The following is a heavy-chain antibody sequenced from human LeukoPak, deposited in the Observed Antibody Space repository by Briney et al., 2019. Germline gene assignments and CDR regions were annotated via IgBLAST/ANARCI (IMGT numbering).Heavy chain of an antibody. J-gene: IGHJ4*02. CDR1: GFTFSNYG. CDR2: ISYDGSNK. Sequence: GGSLRLSCAASGFTFSNYGMHWVRQAPGKGLEWVAIISYDGSNKYYADSVKGRFTISRDNSKNTLYLQMNSLRAEDTAVYYCAKSCLDTYYDTLTGSDFWGQGTLVTVSS. D-gene: IGHD3-9*01. V-gene: IGHV3-30*18. CDR3: AKSCLDTYYDTLTGSDF.